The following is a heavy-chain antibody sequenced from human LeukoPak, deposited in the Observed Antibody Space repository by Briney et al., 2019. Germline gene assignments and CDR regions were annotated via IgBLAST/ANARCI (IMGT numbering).Heavy chain of an antibody. J-gene: IGHJ3*02. D-gene: IGHD6-19*01. Sequence: GGSLRLSCAASGFNFSSFGVNWVRQGPRKGLEWVSGISFIISTWSADSVKGRFTISRDNSKNTVYLQMNSLRDDDTAVYYCAKGTSSLNYDAFDIWGQGTLVTVSS. CDR2: ISFIIST. V-gene: IGHV3-23*01. CDR1: GFNFSSFG. CDR3: AKGTSSLNYDAFDI.